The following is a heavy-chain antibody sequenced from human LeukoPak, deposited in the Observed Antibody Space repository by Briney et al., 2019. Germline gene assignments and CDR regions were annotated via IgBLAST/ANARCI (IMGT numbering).Heavy chain of an antibody. CDR3: ARDSSWFSLDY. CDR2: IYYSGST. V-gene: IGHV4-61*01. D-gene: IGHD6-13*01. J-gene: IGHJ4*02. CDR1: GYSISNGYY. Sequence: PSETLSLTCTVSGYSISNGYYWSWIRPPPGKGLEWIGYIYYSGSTNYNPSLKSRVTISVDTSKNQFSLKLSSVTAADTAVYYCARDSSWFSLDYGGQGTLVTVSS.